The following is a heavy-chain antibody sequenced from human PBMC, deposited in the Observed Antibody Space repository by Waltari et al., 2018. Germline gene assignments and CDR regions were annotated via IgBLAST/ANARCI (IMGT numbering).Heavy chain of an antibody. J-gene: IGHJ6*02. CDR2: IIPIFGTA. D-gene: IGHD3-10*01. V-gene: IGHV1-69*05. CDR1: GGTFSSDA. Sequence: QVQLVQSGAEVKKPGSSVKVSCKASGGTFSSDAISWVRQAPGQGLEWMGGIIPIFGTANYAQKFQGRVTITTDESTSTAYMELSSLRSEDTAVYYCARGDGSGSYSPTPYYYYGMDVWGQGTTVTVSS. CDR3: ARGDGSGSYSPTPYYYYGMDV.